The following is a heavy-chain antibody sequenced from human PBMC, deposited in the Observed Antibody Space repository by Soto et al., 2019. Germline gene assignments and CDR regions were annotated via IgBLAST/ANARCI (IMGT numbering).Heavy chain of an antibody. Sequence: SETLSLTCAVSGASISSSDWWNWVRQPPGKGLEWIGEIHHSGNIIYNPSLKSRVTISVDDSGNHFSLKMTSVTAADTAVYYCARDFKAPNDAWAFDYWGQGALVTVSS. J-gene: IGHJ4*02. CDR3: ARDFKAPNDAWAFDY. CDR1: GASISSSDW. CDR2: IHHSGNI. V-gene: IGHV4-4*02. D-gene: IGHD3-16*01.